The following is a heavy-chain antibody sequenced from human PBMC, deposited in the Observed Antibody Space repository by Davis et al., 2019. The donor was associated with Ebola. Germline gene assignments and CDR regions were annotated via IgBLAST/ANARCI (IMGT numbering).Heavy chain of an antibody. D-gene: IGHD3-3*01. J-gene: IGHJ6*02. Sequence: SETLSLTCAVYGGSFSGYYWSWIRQPPGKGLEWIGEINHSGSTNYNPSLKSRVTISVDTSKNQFSLKLSSVTAADTAVYYCARDHPPGITIFGVAPDYYYGMDVWGQGTTVTVSS. CDR3: ARDHPPGITIFGVAPDYYYGMDV. CDR2: INHSGST. CDR1: GGSFSGYY. V-gene: IGHV4-34*01.